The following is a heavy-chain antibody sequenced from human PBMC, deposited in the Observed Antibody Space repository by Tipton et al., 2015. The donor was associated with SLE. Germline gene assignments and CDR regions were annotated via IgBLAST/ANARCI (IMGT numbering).Heavy chain of an antibody. Sequence: TLSLTCTLSGGSISPYYWSWIRQPPGKGLEWIGEINHSGSTNYNPSLKSRVTISVDTSKNQFSLKLSSVTAADTAVYYCARRGYSYGHYMDVWGKGTTVTVSS. V-gene: IGHV4-34*01. D-gene: IGHD5-18*01. CDR1: GGSISPYY. CDR2: INHSGST. J-gene: IGHJ6*03. CDR3: ARRGYSYGHYMDV.